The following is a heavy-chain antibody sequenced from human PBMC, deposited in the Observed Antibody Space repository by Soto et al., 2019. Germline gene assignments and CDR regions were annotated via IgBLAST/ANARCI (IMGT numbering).Heavy chain of an antibody. CDR2: ISYDGSNK. D-gene: IGHD3-10*01. CDR1: GFTFSSYG. Sequence: HPGGSLRLSCAASGFTFSSYGMHWVRQAPGKGLEWVAVISYDGSNKYYADSVKGRFTISRDNSKNTLYLQMNSLRAEDTAVYYCAKDYYGSGRNAFDIWGQGTMVTVSS. V-gene: IGHV3-30*18. J-gene: IGHJ3*02. CDR3: AKDYYGSGRNAFDI.